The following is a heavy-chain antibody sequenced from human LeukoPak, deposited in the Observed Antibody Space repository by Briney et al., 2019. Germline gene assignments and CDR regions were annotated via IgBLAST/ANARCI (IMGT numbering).Heavy chain of an antibody. D-gene: IGHD2-15*01. CDR3: ARPARYCSGGSCNSDWYFGL. CDR2: IAYINSSGRT. J-gene: IGHJ2*01. V-gene: IGHV4-4*08. Sequence: PSETLSLTCTVSSVDSMSNYYWTWIRQSPGKGLEWIGYIAYINSSGRTNYNPSLKRRLSISIDTSKTQFSLNVSSVTAADTAMSYCARPARYCSGGSCNSDWYFGLWGRRTLLTVSS. CDR1: SVDSMSNYY.